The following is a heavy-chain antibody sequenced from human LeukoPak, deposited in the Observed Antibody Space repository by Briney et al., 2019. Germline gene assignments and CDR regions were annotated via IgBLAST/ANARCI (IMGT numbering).Heavy chain of an antibody. D-gene: IGHD3-16*02. CDR3: ARGPMITFGGVIGNFDY. CDR2: INHSGST. J-gene: IGHJ4*02. Sequence: PSETLSLTCTVYAGSFSGYYWSWIRQPPGKGLEWIGEINHSGSTNYNPSLKSRVTISVDTSKNQFSLKLSSVTAADTAVYYCARGPMITFGGVIGNFDYWGQGTLVTVSS. V-gene: IGHV4-34*01. CDR1: AGSFSGYY.